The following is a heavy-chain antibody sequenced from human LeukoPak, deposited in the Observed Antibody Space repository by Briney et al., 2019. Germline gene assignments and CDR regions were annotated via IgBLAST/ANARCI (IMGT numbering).Heavy chain of an antibody. CDR3: ARDLSSYNWNDGGAFDI. CDR2: ISYDGSNK. J-gene: IGHJ3*02. V-gene: IGHV3-30*04. D-gene: IGHD1-20*01. CDR1: GFTFSSYA. Sequence: GGSLRLSCAASGFTFSSYAMHWVRQAPGKGLEWVAVISYDGSNKYYADSVKGRFTISRDNSKNTLYLQMNSLRAEDTALYYCARDLSSYNWNDGGAFDIWGQGTMVTVSS.